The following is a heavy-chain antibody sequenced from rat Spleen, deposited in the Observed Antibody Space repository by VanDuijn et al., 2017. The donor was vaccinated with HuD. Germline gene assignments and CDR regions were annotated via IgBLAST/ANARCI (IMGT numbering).Heavy chain of an antibody. V-gene: IGHV2-45*01. D-gene: IGHD1-12*03. Sequence: QVQLMESGPGLVQPSETLSLTCTVSGFSLTSYNVHWVRPPPGKGLEWMGVMWSGGSTDYNSALKSRLSISRDTSKNQVFLKMNSLQSEDTTTYYCARGLLYRYDGSYFDYWGQGVMVTVSS. CDR3: ARGLLYRYDGSYFDY. J-gene: IGHJ2*01. CDR1: GFSLTSYN. CDR2: MWSGGST.